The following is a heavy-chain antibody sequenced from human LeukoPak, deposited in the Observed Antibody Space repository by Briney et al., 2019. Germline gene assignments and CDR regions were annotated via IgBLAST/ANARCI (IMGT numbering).Heavy chain of an antibody. CDR2: IYYSGST. CDR1: GGSISSSSYY. D-gene: IGHD4-17*01. Sequence: PSETLSLTCTVSGGSISSSSYYWGWIRQPPGKGLEWIGSIYYSGSTYYNPSLKSRVTISVDTSKNQFSLKLSSVTAADTAVYYCARERLYGDYGGWFDPWGQGTLVTVSS. J-gene: IGHJ5*02. V-gene: IGHV4-39*07. CDR3: ARERLYGDYGGWFDP.